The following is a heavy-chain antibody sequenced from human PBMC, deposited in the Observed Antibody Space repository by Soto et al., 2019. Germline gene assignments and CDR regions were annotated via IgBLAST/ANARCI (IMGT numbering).Heavy chain of an antibody. D-gene: IGHD1-26*01. CDR1: GGTFSSYS. Sequence: QVQLVQSGAEVTKPGSSVKVSCKASGGTFSSYSINWVRQAPGQGLEWMGEIIPIFGTANYAQKFQGRVTITADESTSTAYMELSSLRSEVTAVYYCARDGGRHSGGIDYWGQGTLVTVSS. V-gene: IGHV1-69*01. CDR3: ARDGGRHSGGIDY. J-gene: IGHJ4*02. CDR2: IIPIFGTA.